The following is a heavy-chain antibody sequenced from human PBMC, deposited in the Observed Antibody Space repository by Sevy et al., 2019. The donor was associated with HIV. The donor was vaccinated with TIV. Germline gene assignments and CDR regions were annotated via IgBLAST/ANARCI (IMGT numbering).Heavy chain of an antibody. Sequence: GGSLRLSCAASGFTFSDYDMHWVRQAPGKGLEWVAVMSHDGNYKNDADSVKVRFTISRDNFKNTLYLQMNSLRVEDTAVYFCARLFSCGGDCYYLDSWGQGAPVTVSS. V-gene: IGHV3-30*04. J-gene: IGHJ4*02. D-gene: IGHD2-21*02. CDR3: ARLFSCGGDCYYLDS. CDR1: GFTFSDYD. CDR2: MSHDGNYK.